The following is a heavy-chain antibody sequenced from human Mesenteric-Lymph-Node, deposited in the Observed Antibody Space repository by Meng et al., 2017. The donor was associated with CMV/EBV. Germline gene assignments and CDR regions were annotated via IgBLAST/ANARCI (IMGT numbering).Heavy chain of an antibody. CDR2: VSDRGVST. Sequence: GESLKISCAASGFIFDDYTMHWVRQAPGKGLEWVASVSDRGVSTYYADSVKGRFTVSRDNLKNTLYLQMSSLRPEDTAIYYCARVQWLVNYFDYWGQETLVTVSS. J-gene: IGHJ4*02. CDR3: ARVQWLVNYFDY. V-gene: IGHV3-23*01. CDR1: GFIFDDYT. D-gene: IGHD6-19*01.